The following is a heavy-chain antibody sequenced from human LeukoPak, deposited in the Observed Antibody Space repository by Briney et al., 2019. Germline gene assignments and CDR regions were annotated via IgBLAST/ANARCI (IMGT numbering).Heavy chain of an antibody. Sequence: GGSLRLSCAASGFTFSSYAMSWARQAPGKGLEWVSAISGSGGSTYYADSVKGRFTISRDNSKNTLYLQMNSLRAEDTAVYYCASRNSSSWSLFDYWGQGTLVTVSS. D-gene: IGHD6-13*01. CDR1: GFTFSSYA. CDR3: ASRNSSSWSLFDY. V-gene: IGHV3-23*01. J-gene: IGHJ4*02. CDR2: ISGSGGST.